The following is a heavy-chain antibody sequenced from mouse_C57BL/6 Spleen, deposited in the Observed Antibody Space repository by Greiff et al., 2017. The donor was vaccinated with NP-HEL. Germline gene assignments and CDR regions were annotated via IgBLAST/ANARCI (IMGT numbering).Heavy chain of an antibody. J-gene: IGHJ4*01. CDR1: GYSITSGYY. Sequence: EVHLVESGPGLVKPSQSLSLTCSVTGYSITSGYYWNWIRQFPGNKLEWMGYISYDGSNNYNPSLKNRISITRDTSKNQFFLKLNSVTTEDTATYYCARAYAMDYWGQGTSVTVSS. V-gene: IGHV3-6*01. CDR2: ISYDGSN. CDR3: ARAYAMDY.